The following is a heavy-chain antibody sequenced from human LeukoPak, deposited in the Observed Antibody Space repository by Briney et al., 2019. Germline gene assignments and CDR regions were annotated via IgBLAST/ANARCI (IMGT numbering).Heavy chain of an antibody. V-gene: IGHV4-59*01. CDR3: ARGGGYSSSWSY. Sequence: PSETLSLTCTVSGVSINNYYWNWIRQPPGKGLEWIGYIYYSGSTSYNPSLKSRVTISVDTSKSQFSLKLSSVTAADTAVYYCARGGGYSSSWSYWGQGTLVTVSS. CDR2: IYYSGST. J-gene: IGHJ4*02. CDR1: GVSINNYY. D-gene: IGHD6-13*01.